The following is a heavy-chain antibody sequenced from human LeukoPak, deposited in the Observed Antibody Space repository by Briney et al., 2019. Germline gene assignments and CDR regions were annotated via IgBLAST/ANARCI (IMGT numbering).Heavy chain of an antibody. D-gene: IGHD3-10*01. CDR3: AKHEAYGSGRGPFDY. CDR2: ISGSGGST. V-gene: IGHV3-23*01. Sequence: GGSLRLSCAASGFTFSSYAMSWVRQAPGKGLEWVSAISGSGGSTYYADSVKGRFTISRDNSKNTLYLQVNSLRAEDTAVYYCAKHEAYGSGRGPFDYWGQGTLVTVSS. CDR1: GFTFSSYA. J-gene: IGHJ4*02.